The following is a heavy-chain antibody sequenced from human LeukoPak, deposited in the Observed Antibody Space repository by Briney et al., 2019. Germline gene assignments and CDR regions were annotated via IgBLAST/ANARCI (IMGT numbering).Heavy chain of an antibody. CDR1: RFTFSNHG. Sequence: GGTLRLSCAASRFTFSNHGMNWVRQAPGKGLEWLSGVSPPGGGTYYADSVKGRFTISRDDSKNTLSLQMSSLRVEDTAVYHCARDLAWGAFDYWGQGTLVTVSS. CDR2: VSPPGGGT. CDR3: ARDLAWGAFDY. J-gene: IGHJ4*02. V-gene: IGHV3-23*01. D-gene: IGHD7-27*01.